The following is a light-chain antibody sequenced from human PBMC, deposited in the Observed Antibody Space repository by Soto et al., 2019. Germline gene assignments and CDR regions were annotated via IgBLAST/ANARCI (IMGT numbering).Light chain of an antibody. Sequence: QSVLTQPPSASGTPGQRVTISCSGSSSNIGSNYVYWYQQLPGTAPKLPIYRNNQRPSGVPDRFSGSKSGTSASLAISGLRSEDEGDYYCAAWDDSLSGLYVFGTGTKLTVL. J-gene: IGLJ1*01. V-gene: IGLV1-47*01. CDR3: AAWDDSLSGLYV. CDR1: SSNIGSNY. CDR2: RNN.